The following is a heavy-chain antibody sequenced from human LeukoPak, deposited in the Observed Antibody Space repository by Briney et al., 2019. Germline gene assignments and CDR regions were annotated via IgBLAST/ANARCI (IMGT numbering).Heavy chain of an antibody. D-gene: IGHD3-22*01. Sequence: GGSLTLSCAASGLSFSSYCMNWVRQAPGKGLEWVASISSSSSHIYYADSVKGRFTISRDDAKNSLYLQMNSLRAEDTAVYYCATDLQDSSGFDMWGQGTMVTVSS. CDR1: GLSFSSYC. CDR2: ISSSSSHI. J-gene: IGHJ3*02. CDR3: ATDLQDSSGFDM. V-gene: IGHV3-21*01.